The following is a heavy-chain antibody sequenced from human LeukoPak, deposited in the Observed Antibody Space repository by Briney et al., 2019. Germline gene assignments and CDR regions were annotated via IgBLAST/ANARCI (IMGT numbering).Heavy chain of an antibody. D-gene: IGHD3-9*01. CDR1: GYSFTSYS. CDR2: IYPGDSDT. CDR3: ARQHYDILTGYTGAFDI. Sequence: GESLKISCKGSGYSFTSYSIGWVRQMPGKGLEWMGIIYPGDSDTRYSPSFQGQVTISADKSISTAYLQWSSLKASDTAMYYCARQHYDILTGYTGAFDIWGQGTMVTVSS. J-gene: IGHJ3*02. V-gene: IGHV5-51*01.